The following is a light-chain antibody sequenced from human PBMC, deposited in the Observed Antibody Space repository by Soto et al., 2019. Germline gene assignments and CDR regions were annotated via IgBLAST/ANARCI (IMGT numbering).Light chain of an antibody. J-gene: IGLJ3*02. CDR3: QSYDGSLSGTV. CDR1: SSNIGAGYD. CDR2: TDT. V-gene: IGLV1-40*01. Sequence: QSVLTQPPSVSGAPGQRVTISCTGSSSNIGAGYDVHWYQQLPGAAPKLLIYTDTFRPTGAPDRFSASRSGTSASLAITGLQAEDEAEYYCQSYDGSLSGTVFGGGTKVTVL.